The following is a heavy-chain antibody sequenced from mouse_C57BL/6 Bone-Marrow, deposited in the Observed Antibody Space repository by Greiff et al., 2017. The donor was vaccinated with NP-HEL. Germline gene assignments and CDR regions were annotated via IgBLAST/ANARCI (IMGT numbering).Heavy chain of an antibody. CDR2: INPSSGYT. Sequence: QVQLQQSGAELAKPGASVKLSCKASGYTFTSYWMHWVKQRPGQGLEWMGYINPSSGYTKYNQKLKDKAKLTADKSYSTAYMQLSSLTYEDSAVYYGGGPRTGSSDYYAMDYWGQGTSVTVSS. V-gene: IGHV1-7*01. CDR1: GYTFTSYW. D-gene: IGHD1-1*01. J-gene: IGHJ4*01. CDR3: GGPRTGSSDYYAMDY.